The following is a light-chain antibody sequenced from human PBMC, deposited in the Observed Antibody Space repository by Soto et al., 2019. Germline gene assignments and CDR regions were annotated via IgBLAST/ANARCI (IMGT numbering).Light chain of an antibody. Sequence: IVLTQSPGTLSLSPGDRVTLSCRASQSVSSSYLAWYQQKPAQAPRLLIYGASNRATGIPDRFSGSGSETDFTLTISRLEPEDFAVYYCQQYGGSPPYTVGQGTKRESK. CDR3: QQYGGSPPYT. CDR2: GAS. CDR1: QSVSSSY. J-gene: IGKJ2*01. V-gene: IGKV3-20*01.